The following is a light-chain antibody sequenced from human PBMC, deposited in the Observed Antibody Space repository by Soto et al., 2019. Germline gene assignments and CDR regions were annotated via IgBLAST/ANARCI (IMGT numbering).Light chain of an antibody. V-gene: IGLV1-44*01. CDR2: NNN. Sequence: QSVLTQPPSASGTPGQRVTISCSGGSSNIGTNAVNWYQQLPGTAPKLLIFNNNQRPSGFPDRFSGSKSGTSASLAISGLQSEDEADYYCAAWDDSLNGYVFGTGTKLTVL. CDR1: SSNIGTNA. CDR3: AAWDDSLNGYV. J-gene: IGLJ1*01.